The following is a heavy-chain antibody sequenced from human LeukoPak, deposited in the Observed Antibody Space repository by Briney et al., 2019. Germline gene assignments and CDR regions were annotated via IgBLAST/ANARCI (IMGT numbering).Heavy chain of an antibody. J-gene: IGHJ6*02. Sequence: GGSLRLSCAASGFTFSSYAMSWVRQAPGKGLEWVSAISGSGGSTYYADSVKGRFTISRDNSKNTLYLQMNSLRAEDTAVYYCAKDWEWFGELFPNYYYYGMDVWGQGTTVTVSS. CDR1: GFTFSSYA. CDR2: ISGSGGST. V-gene: IGHV3-23*01. D-gene: IGHD3-10*01. CDR3: AKDWEWFGELFPNYYYYGMDV.